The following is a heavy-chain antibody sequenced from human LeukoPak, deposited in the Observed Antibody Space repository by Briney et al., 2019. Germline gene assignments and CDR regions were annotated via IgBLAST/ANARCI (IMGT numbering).Heavy chain of an antibody. Sequence: SVKVSCKASGGTFSSYAISWVRQAPGQGLEWMGGIIPIFGTANYAQKFQGRVTITADESTSTAYMELSSLRSEDTAVYYCAADSVTMGNDAFDIWGQGTMVTVSS. D-gene: IGHD4-17*01. CDR3: AADSVTMGNDAFDI. CDR1: GGTFSSYA. V-gene: IGHV1-69*13. CDR2: IIPIFGTA. J-gene: IGHJ3*02.